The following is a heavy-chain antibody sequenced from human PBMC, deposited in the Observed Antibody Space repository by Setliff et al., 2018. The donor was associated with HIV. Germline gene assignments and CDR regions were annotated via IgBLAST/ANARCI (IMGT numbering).Heavy chain of an antibody. CDR3: ARARRFGGVIGDAFDI. CDR1: GYAFTSQF. CDR2: ISPSGDRT. V-gene: IGHV1-46*01. Sequence: ASVKVSCKVSGYAFTSQFMHWVRQAPGQGLEWMGIISPSGDRTTYAQRFRGRVTMTGDTSTGTVYMELSSLRSEDTAVYYCARARRFGGVIGDAFDIWGQGTMVTVSS. D-gene: IGHD3-16*02. J-gene: IGHJ3*02.